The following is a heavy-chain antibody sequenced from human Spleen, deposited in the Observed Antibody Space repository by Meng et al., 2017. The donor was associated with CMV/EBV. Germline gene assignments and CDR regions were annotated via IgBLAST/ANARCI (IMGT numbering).Heavy chain of an antibody. V-gene: IGHV4-39*02. CDR2: IYYSGST. CDR3: AKDRGYSYGYSGMDV. Sequence: SETLSLTCTVSGGSISSSSYYWGWIRQPPGKGLEWIGSIYYSGSTYYNPSLKSRVTISVDTSKNQFSLKLSSVTAADTAVYYCAKDRGYSYGYSGMDVWGQGTTVTVSS. D-gene: IGHD5-18*01. CDR1: GGSISSSSYY. J-gene: IGHJ6*02.